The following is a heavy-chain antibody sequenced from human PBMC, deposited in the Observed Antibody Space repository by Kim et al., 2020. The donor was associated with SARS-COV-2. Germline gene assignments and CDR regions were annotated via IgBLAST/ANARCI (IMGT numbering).Heavy chain of an antibody. J-gene: IGHJ6*02. Sequence: GGSLRLSCAASRFTFSNYEMNWVRQAPGKGLEWVSYIYSSGSTIYYADSVKGRFTISRDNAKNSLYLQMNSLRAEDTAVYYCASTSRMDVWGQGTTVTVSS. CDR1: RFTFSNYE. CDR3: ASTSRMDV. CDR2: IYSSGSTI. V-gene: IGHV3-48*03.